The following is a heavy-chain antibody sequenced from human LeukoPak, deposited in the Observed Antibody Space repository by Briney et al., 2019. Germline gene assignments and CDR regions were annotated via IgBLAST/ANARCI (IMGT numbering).Heavy chain of an antibody. CDR3: ARNPMVRGVHYGMDV. CDR2: INAGNGNT. CDR1: GYTFTSYA. D-gene: IGHD3-10*01. Sequence: ASVKVSCKASGYTFTSYAMHWVRQAPGQRLEWMGWINAGNGNTKYSQKFQGRVTITRDTSASTAYMELSSLRSEDTAVYYCARNPMVRGVHYGMDVWGKGTTVTVSS. V-gene: IGHV1-3*01. J-gene: IGHJ6*04.